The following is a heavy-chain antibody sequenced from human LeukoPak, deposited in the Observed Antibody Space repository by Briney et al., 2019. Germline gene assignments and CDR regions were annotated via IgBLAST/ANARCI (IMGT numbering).Heavy chain of an antibody. D-gene: IGHD3-22*01. V-gene: IGHV3-30-3*01. Sequence: PGRSLRLSCAASGFTFSSYAMHWVRQAPGKGLEWVAVISYDGSNKYYADSVKGRFTISRDNSKNTLYLQMNSLRAEDTAVYYRARDSGGYDSSGPDPYYFDYWGQGTLVTVSS. CDR2: ISYDGSNK. CDR1: GFTFSSYA. J-gene: IGHJ4*02. CDR3: ARDSGGYDSSGPDPYYFDY.